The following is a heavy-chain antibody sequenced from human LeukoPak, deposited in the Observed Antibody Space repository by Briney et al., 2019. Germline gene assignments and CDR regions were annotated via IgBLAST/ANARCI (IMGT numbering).Heavy chain of an antibody. D-gene: IGHD3-9*01. CDR3: ARDSPDPNYDILTGRLYYYYYYGMDV. V-gene: IGHV3-30-3*01. Sequence: GRSLRLSCAASGFTFSSYAMHWVRQAPGKGLEWVAVISYGGSNKYYADSVKGRFTISKDNSKNTLYLQMNSLRAEDTAVYYCARDSPDPNYDILTGRLYYYYYYGMDVWGQGTTVTVSS. J-gene: IGHJ6*02. CDR1: GFTFSSYA. CDR2: ISYGGSNK.